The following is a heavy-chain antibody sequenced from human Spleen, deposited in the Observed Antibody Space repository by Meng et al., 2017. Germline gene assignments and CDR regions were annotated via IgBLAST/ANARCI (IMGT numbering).Heavy chain of an antibody. D-gene: IGHD4-17*01. CDR3: ASLYGDFFNWYFDL. CDR2: IYYSGST. CDR1: GGSISSNNYY. J-gene: IGHJ2*01. V-gene: IGHV4-39*01. Sequence: QLQLQESGPGLVKPSETLSLTCPVSGGSISSNNYYWGWIRQPPGKGLEWIGSIYYSGSTYYNPSLKSRVTISVDTSKNQFSLKLSSVTAADTAVYYCASLYGDFFNWYFDLWGRGTLVTVSS.